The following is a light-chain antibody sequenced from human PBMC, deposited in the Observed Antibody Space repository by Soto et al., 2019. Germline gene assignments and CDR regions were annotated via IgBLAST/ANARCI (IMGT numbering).Light chain of an antibody. V-gene: IGKV3-20*01. J-gene: IGKJ4*01. CDR2: GTS. CDR3: QQYGSSPGT. Sequence: EPVWTPTQRNIFLSRGKIDTVCRRASQSVSSSDLGWYQQKPGQAPRLLIYGTSSRATGIPDRFSCSGSRTDFTLTISRLEPGDFAVYFCQQYGSSPGTFGGGTKVDIK. CDR1: QSVSSSD.